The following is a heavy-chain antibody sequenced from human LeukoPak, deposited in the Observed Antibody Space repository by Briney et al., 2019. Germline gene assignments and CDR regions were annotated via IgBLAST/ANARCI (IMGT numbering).Heavy chain of an antibody. V-gene: IGHV4-39*05. J-gene: IGHJ4*02. D-gene: IGHD5-18*01. CDR2: LYYGGNT. CDR1: GGSISRTNYY. Sequence: PSETPSLTCTVSGGSISRTNYYWGWIRQPPGKGLEWIGSLYYGGNTHYNPSLKSRVSISVDTSKNQFSLRLTSVTAADTAMYYCATIQLWFAGTPDWGQGTLVIVSS. CDR3: ATIQLWFAGTPD.